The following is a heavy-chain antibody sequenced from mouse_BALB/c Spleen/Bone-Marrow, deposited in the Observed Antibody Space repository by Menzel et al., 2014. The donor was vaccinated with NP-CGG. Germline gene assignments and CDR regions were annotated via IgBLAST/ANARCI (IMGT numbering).Heavy chain of an antibody. J-gene: IGHJ4*01. CDR2: INPGSGGT. D-gene: IGHD2-14*01. Sequence: QVHVKQSGAELVRPGTSVKVSCKASGYAFTNYLIEWVKQRPGQGLEWIGVINPGSGGTNYNEKFKGKATLTADKSSSTAYMRLSSLTSDDSAVYFCAREVRRNYAMDYWGQGTSVTVSS. V-gene: IGHV1-54*03. CDR3: AREVRRNYAMDY. CDR1: GYAFTNYL.